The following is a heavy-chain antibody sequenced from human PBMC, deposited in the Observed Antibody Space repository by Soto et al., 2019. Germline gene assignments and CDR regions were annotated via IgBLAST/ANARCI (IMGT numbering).Heavy chain of an antibody. J-gene: IGHJ5*02. V-gene: IGHV1-18*01. Sequence: QVQLVQSGAEVKKPGASVKVSCKASGYTLTSYGISWVRQAPGQGLEWMGWISAYNGNTNYAQKLQGRVTMTTDTSTSTAYMELRSLRSDDTAVYYCAIDLGDLTYGPELSGVFDPWGQGTLVTVSS. D-gene: IGHD3-10*01. CDR3: AIDLGDLTYGPELSGVFDP. CDR2: ISAYNGNT. CDR1: GYTLTSYG.